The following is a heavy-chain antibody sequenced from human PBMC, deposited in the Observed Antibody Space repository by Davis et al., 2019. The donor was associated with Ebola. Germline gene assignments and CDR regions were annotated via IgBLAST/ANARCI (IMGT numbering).Heavy chain of an antibody. V-gene: IGHV3-21*01. CDR2: ISSSSSYI. D-gene: IGHD5-12*01. CDR3: ARDPGDIVATKITGDDY. J-gene: IGHJ4*02. CDR1: GFTFSSYS. Sequence: PGGSLRLSCAASGFTFSSYSMNWVRQAPGKGLEWVSSISSSSSYIYYADSVKGRFTISRDNAKNSLYLQMNSLRAEDTAVYYCARDPGDIVATKITGDDYWGQGTLVTVSS.